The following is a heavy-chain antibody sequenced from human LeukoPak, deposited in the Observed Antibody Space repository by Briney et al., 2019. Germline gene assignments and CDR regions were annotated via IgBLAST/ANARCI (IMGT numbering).Heavy chain of an antibody. CDR1: GGSISSHY. V-gene: IGHV4-59*11. J-gene: IGHJ4*02. Sequence: SETLSLTRTVSGGSISSHYWSWIRQPPGKGLEWIGYIYYSGSTNYNPSLKSRVTISVDTSKNQFSLKLSSVTAADTAVYYCARDAQGLYYFDYWGQGTLVTVSS. CDR3: ARDAQGLYYFDY. CDR2: IYYSGST.